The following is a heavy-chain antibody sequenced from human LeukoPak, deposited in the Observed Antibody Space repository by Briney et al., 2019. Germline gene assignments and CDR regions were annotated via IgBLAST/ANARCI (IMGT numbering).Heavy chain of an antibody. Sequence: PGGSLRLSCAASGFTFSSYGMHWVRQAPGKGLEWASGISSSGGSTYYADSVKGRFTISRDNSKNTLYLQMNSLRAEDTAVYYCAPREYSGSYSLPYWGQGTLVTVSS. D-gene: IGHD1-26*01. V-gene: IGHV3-23*01. CDR3: APREYSGSYSLPY. J-gene: IGHJ4*02. CDR1: GFTFSSYG. CDR2: ISSSGGST.